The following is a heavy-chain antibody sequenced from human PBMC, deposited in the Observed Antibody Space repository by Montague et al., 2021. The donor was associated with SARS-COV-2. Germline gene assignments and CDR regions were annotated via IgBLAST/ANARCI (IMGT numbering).Heavy chain of an antibody. CDR1: GVSISSGAYY. Sequence: TLSLTCSVSGVSISSGAYYWSWIRQPPGKGLEWIGYIYYNGSTYYNPSLKSRVTIAVDTSKNHFSLKLSPVTTADTAVYYCARSPYYDSSGQMGFDFWGQGTLVTVSS. CDR2: IYYNGST. J-gene: IGHJ4*02. V-gene: IGHV4-30-4*08. CDR3: ARSPYYDSSGQMGFDF. D-gene: IGHD3-22*01.